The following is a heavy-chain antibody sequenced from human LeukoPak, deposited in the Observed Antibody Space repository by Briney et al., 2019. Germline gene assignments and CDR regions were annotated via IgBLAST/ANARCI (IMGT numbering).Heavy chain of an antibody. J-gene: IGHJ4*02. CDR3: VKDSSWMGEYYFDY. D-gene: IGHD3-16*01. CDR2: ISGSGGTT. Sequence: PGGTLRLSCAASGFTFSSYGMSWVRQAPGKGLEWVSGISGSGGTTDYAGSVKGRFTISRDNSKNTLYLQMNSLRADDTAVYYCVKDSSWMGEYYFDYWGQGTLVTVSS. CDR1: GFTFSSYG. V-gene: IGHV3-23*01.